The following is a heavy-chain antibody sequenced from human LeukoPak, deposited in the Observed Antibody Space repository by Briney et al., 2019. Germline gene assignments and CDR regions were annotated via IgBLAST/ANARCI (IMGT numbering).Heavy chain of an antibody. CDR3: ARDPYDKSAFDI. J-gene: IGHJ3*02. CDR2: ISAYNGNT. D-gene: IGHD3-22*01. V-gene: IGHV1-18*01. Sequence: ASVKVSCKASGYTFTSYGISWVRQAPGQGLEWMGWISAYNGNTNYAQKLQGKVTMTTDTSTSTAYMELRSLRSDDTAVYYCARDPYDKSAFDIWGQGTMVTVSS. CDR1: GYTFTSYG.